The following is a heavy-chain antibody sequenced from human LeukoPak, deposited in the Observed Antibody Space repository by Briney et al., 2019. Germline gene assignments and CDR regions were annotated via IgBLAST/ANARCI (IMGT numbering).Heavy chain of an antibody. J-gene: IGHJ6*02. CDR1: GFTFSSYA. V-gene: IGHV3-23*01. D-gene: IGHD2-2*01. CDR2: ISGSGGST. CDR3: AKDGVVPAADAYYYYYGMDV. Sequence: GGSLRLSCAASGFTFSSYAMSWVRQAPGKGLEWVSAISGSGGSTYYADSVKGRFTISRDNSKNTLYLQMNSLRAEDTAVYYCAKDGVVPAADAYYYYYGMDVWGQGTTVTVSS.